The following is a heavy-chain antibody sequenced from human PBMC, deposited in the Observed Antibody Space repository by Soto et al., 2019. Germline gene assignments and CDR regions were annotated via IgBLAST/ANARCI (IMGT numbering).Heavy chain of an antibody. CDR2: IYYSATT. J-gene: IGHJ4*02. V-gene: IGHV4-59*12. CDR1: GGSISSYY. D-gene: IGHD6-13*01. CDR3: ARAMGVAAAPDF. Sequence: PSETLSLTCTVSGGSISSYYWTWIRQSPGKGLEWIGNIYYSATTNYNPSLRSRVTISVDMSKNQFSLQLNSVTPEDTAVYFCARAMGVAAAPDFWGQGTLVTVSS.